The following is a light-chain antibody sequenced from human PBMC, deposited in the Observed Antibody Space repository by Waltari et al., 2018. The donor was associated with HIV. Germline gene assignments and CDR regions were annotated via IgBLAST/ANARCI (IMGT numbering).Light chain of an antibody. CDR2: WAS. J-gene: IGKJ1*01. Sequence: VLTQSPDSLAVSLGERATINCKSSQSVLYNSDNKNYLAWYQQKPGQPPNLLISWASTRESGVPDRFSGSGSGTDLTLTISSLQAEDVAIYYCQQYHTSWTFGQGTKVEIK. CDR1: QSVLYNSDNKNY. CDR3: QQYHTSWT. V-gene: IGKV4-1*01.